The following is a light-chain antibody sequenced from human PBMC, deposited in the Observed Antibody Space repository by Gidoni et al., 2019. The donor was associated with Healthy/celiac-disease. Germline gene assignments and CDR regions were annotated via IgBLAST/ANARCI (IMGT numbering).Light chain of an antibody. Sequence: QSVLPQPPPLSGAPGRRVTISCTGSSSNIGAGYDVHWYQQLPGTAPKLLIYGNSNRPSGAPDRFSGSKSGTSASLAITGLQAEDEADYYCQSYDSSLSAHVVFGGGTKLTVL. V-gene: IGLV1-40*01. J-gene: IGLJ2*01. CDR1: SSNIGAGYD. CDR2: GNS. CDR3: QSYDSSLSAHVV.